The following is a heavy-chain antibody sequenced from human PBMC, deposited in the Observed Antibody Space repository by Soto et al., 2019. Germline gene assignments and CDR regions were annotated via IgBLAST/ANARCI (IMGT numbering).Heavy chain of an antibody. D-gene: IGHD1-1*01. CDR2: IWYDGSNK. Sequence: PGGSLRLSCAASGFTFSSYGMHWVRQAPGKGLERVAIIWYDGSNKYYADSVKGRFTISRDNSKNTLYLQMNSLRAEDTVVYYCARDRNWNTGAFDYWAQGTLVIVSS. V-gene: IGHV3-33*01. CDR3: ARDRNWNTGAFDY. J-gene: IGHJ4*02. CDR1: GFTFSSYG.